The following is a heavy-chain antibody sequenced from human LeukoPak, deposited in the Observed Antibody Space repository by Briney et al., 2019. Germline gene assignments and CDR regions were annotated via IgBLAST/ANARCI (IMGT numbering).Heavy chain of an antibody. CDR2: ISGSGGST. CDR3: AKVLADSSGYLIYYYYGMDV. V-gene: IGHV3-23*01. CDR1: GFTFSSYA. Sequence: PGGSLRLSCAASGFTFSSYAMSWVRQAPGKGLEGVSAISGSGGSTYYADSVKGRFTISRDNSKNTLYLQMNSLRAEDTAVYYCAKVLADSSGYLIYYYYGMDVWGQGTTVTVSS. D-gene: IGHD3-22*01. J-gene: IGHJ6*02.